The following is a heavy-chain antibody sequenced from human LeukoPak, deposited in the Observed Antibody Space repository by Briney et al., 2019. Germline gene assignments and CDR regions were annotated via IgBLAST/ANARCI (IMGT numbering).Heavy chain of an antibody. D-gene: IGHD3-10*01. CDR3: ARVSLVRGAPDYYFDY. Sequence: SETLSLTCAVSGGSINSGGYSWSWIRQPPGKGLEWIGYIYHSGSTYYNPSLRSRVTMSVDTSKNQFSLKLSSVTAADTAVYYCARVSLVRGAPDYYFDYWGQGTLVTVSS. CDR1: GGSINSGGYS. CDR2: IYHSGST. V-gene: IGHV4-30-2*01. J-gene: IGHJ4*02.